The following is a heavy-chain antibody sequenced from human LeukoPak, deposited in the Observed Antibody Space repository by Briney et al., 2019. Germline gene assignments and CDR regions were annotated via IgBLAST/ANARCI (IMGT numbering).Heavy chain of an antibody. Sequence: SETLSLTCTVSGGSISSYYWSWIRQPPGKGLEWIGYIYYSGSTNYNPSLKSRVTISVDTSKNQFSLKLSSVTAADTAVYYCARGLGTTFDYWGQGTLVTVSS. D-gene: IGHD5-12*01. V-gene: IGHV4-59*01. CDR2: IYYSGST. CDR3: ARGLGTTFDY. CDR1: GGSISSYY. J-gene: IGHJ4*02.